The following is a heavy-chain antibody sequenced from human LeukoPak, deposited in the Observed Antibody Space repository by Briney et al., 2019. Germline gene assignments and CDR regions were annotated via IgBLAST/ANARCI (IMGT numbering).Heavy chain of an antibody. D-gene: IGHD3-16*02. CDR1: GGSISSSYYY. CDR2: IYYSGST. Sequence: SETLSLTCTVSGGSISSSYYYWGWIRQPPGKGLEWIGSIYYSGSTYYNPSLKSRVTISVDTSKNQFSLKLSSVTAADTAVYYCARVPYYDYVWGSYRYTRHDDYYYYGMDVWGQGTTVTVSS. V-gene: IGHV4-39*07. CDR3: ARVPYYDYVWGSYRYTRHDDYYYYGMDV. J-gene: IGHJ6*02.